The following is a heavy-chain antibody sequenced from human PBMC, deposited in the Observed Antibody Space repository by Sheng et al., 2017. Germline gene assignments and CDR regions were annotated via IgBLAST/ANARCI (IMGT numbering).Heavy chain of an antibody. D-gene: IGHD6-13*01. V-gene: IGHV3-15*01. CDR3: TTESLVYSSSWYQGPDAFDI. Sequence: EVQLVESGGGLVKPGGSLRLSCAASGFTFSNAWMSWVRQAPGKGLEWVGRIKSKTDGGTTDYAAPVKGRFTISRDDSKNTLYLQMNSLKTEDTAVYYCTTESLVYSSSWYQGPDAFDIWGQGTMVTVSS. CDR1: GFTFSNAW. J-gene: IGHJ3*02. CDR2: IKSKTDGGTT.